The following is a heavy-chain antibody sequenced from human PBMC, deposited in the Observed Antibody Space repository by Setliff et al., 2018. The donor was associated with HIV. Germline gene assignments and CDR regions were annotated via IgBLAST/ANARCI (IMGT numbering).Heavy chain of an antibody. V-gene: IGHV2-5*02. J-gene: IGHJ3*02. D-gene: IGHD3-22*01. Sequence: SGPTLVNPTQTLTLTCTFSGFSLSTSGVGVGWIRQPPGKALEWLALIYWDDDKRYSPSLKSRLTITKDTSKNQVVLTMANMDPVDTATYYCAHRRHPYYYDSSGYDAFDIWGQGTMVTVSS. CDR3: AHRRHPYYYDSSGYDAFDI. CDR2: IYWDDDK. CDR1: GFSLSTSGVG.